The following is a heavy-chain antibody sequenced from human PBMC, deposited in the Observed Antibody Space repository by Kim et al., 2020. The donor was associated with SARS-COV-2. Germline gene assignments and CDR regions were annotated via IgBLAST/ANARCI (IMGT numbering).Heavy chain of an antibody. Sequence: SETLSLTCTVSGGSISSSSYYWGWIRQPPGKGLEWIGSIYYSGSTYYNPSLKSRVTISVDTSKNQFSLKLSSVTAADTAVYYCARHNSVAAAGIEGELVGFRTDYYYYYGMDVWGQGTTVTVSS. CDR1: GGSISSSSYY. J-gene: IGHJ6*02. D-gene: IGHD6-13*01. CDR2: IYYSGST. CDR3: ARHNSVAAAGIEGELVGFRTDYYYYYGMDV. V-gene: IGHV4-39*01.